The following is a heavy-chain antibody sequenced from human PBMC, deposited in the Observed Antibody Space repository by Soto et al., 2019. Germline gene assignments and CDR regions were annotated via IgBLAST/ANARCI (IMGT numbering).Heavy chain of an antibody. CDR3: VRDRSWSYES. CDR1: GFAFSDYF. CDR2: VRNRVRGYTT. V-gene: IGHV3-72*01. Sequence: EVQLVESGGGLVQPGGSLRLSCAASGFAFSDYFIDWVRQAPGKGLEWVGRVRNRVRGYTTEYAASVKGRFTISRDDSKNSVYLQMNNLRTADTAVYYCVRDRSWSYESWGLGTLVTVS. D-gene: IGHD1-26*01. J-gene: IGHJ5*02.